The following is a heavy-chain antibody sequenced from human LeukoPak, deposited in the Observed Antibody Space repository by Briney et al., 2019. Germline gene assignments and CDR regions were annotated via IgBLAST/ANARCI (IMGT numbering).Heavy chain of an antibody. J-gene: IGHJ3*02. D-gene: IGHD1-14*01. CDR2: INPSGGST. Sequence: ASVKVSCKASGYTFTSYYMHWVRQAPGQGLEWMGIINPSGGSTSYAQKFQGRVTMTRDMSTSTVYMELRSLRSDDTAVYYCASPDRFRAFDIWGQGTMVTVSS. V-gene: IGHV1-46*01. CDR1: GYTFTSYY. CDR3: ASPDRFRAFDI.